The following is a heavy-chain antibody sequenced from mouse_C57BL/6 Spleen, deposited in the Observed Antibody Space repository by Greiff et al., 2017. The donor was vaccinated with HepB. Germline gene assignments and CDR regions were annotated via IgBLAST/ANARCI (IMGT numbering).Heavy chain of an antibody. CDR2: IHPNSGST. CDR1: GYTFTSYW. J-gene: IGHJ2*01. V-gene: IGHV1-64*01. Sequence: VQLQQPGAELVKPGASVKLSCKASGYTFTSYWLHWVKQRPGQGLEWIGMIHPNSGSTNYNEKFKSKGTLTVDKSSSTAYMQLSSLTSEDSAVYYCARWGTTVVEYYFDDWGQGTTLTVSS. D-gene: IGHD1-1*01. CDR3: ARWGTTVVEYYFDD.